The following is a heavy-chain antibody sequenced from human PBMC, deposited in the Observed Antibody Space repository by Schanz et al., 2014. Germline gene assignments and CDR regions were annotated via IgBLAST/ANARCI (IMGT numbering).Heavy chain of an antibody. CDR3: ASSGAGYSSSWDFDY. Sequence: QVQLVQSGAEVKKPGASVKVSCKASGYTFTSYGINWVRQAPGQGLEWMGRIIPILGIANYAQKFQGRVTITADKSTFTAYMDVSSLRSEDTAVYYCASSGAGYSSSWDFDYWGQGTLVPVSA. D-gene: IGHD6-13*01. CDR1: GYTFTSYG. V-gene: IGHV1-69*04. J-gene: IGHJ4*02. CDR2: IIPILGIA.